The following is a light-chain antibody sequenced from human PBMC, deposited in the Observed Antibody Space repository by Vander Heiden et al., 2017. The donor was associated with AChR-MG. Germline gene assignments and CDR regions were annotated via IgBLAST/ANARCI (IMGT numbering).Light chain of an antibody. CDR2: LGS. CDR3: VQFLQTPIT. V-gene: IGKV2-28*01. J-gene: IGKJ5*01. CDR1: QSLLHRTGYNY. Sequence: DIVMTQSPLSLPVTPGEPASISCRSSQSLLHRTGYNYLDWYLQKPGQSPQFFIDLGSTRASGVPDRFSGSGSGTDFTLKISRVEAEDVGIYYCVQFLQTPITFGQGTRLEIK.